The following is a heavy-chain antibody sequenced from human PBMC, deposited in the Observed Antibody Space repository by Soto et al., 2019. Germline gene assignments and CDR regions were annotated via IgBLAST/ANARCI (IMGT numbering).Heavy chain of an antibody. Sequence: GGSLRLSSAASRFTFDDYAMHWVLQAPGKGLEWVSGISWNSGSIGYADSVKGRFTISRDNAKNSLYLQMNSLRAEDTALHYCAKDIRRKQQLGYFDYWGQGTLVTVS. CDR3: AKDIRRKQQLGYFDY. V-gene: IGHV3-9*01. CDR2: ISWNSGSI. D-gene: IGHD6-13*01. J-gene: IGHJ4*02. CDR1: RFTFDDYA.